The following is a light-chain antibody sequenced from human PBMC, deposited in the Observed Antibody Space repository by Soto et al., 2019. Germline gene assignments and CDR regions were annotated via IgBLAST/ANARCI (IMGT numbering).Light chain of an antibody. Sequence: DIQMTQSPSSLSTSVGDRVTITCPASQRINIYLNWYRQTPGKARELLIYSASNLQSGVPSRFSGSGSGTDFTLTISSLQPEDFATYYCQQSFSTPTFGQGTLLEIK. CDR2: SAS. V-gene: IGKV1-39*01. J-gene: IGKJ5*01. CDR3: QQSFSTPT. CDR1: QRINIY.